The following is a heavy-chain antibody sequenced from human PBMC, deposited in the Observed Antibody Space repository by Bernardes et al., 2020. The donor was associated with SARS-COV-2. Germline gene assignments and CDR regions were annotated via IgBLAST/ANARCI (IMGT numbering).Heavy chain of an antibody. CDR2: ISGSGGST. J-gene: IGHJ4*02. Sequence: GGSLRLSCAASGFTFSSYAMSWVRQAPGKGLEWVSAISGSGGSTYYADSVKGRFTISRDNSKNTLYLQMNSLRAEDTAVYYCAKGQHRYCSGGSCYPKFDYWGQGTLVTVSS. D-gene: IGHD2-15*01. V-gene: IGHV3-23*01. CDR1: GFTFSSYA. CDR3: AKGQHRYCSGGSCYPKFDY.